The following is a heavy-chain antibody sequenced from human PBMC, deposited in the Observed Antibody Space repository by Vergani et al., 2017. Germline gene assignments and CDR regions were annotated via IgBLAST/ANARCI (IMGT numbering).Heavy chain of an antibody. D-gene: IGHD3-10*01. J-gene: IGHJ4*02. CDR2: IKQDGSEK. CDR1: GFTFSSYW. Sequence: EVQLVESGGGLVQPGGSLRLSCAASGFTFSSYWMSWVRQAPGKGLEGVANIKQDGSEKYYVDSVKGRFTISRDNAKNSLYLQMNSLGAEDTAVYYCARDRWFGELLHPPLDYWGQGTLVTVSS. V-gene: IGHV3-7*01. CDR3: ARDRWFGELLHPPLDY.